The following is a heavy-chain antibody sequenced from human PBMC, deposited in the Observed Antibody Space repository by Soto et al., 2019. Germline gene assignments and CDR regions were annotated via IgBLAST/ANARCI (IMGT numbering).Heavy chain of an antibody. J-gene: IGHJ4*02. D-gene: IGHD1-1*01. CDR3: AKWNGYGDF. Sequence: EVQLLASGGGLVQPGGSLRLSCAVSGFSFSTYGVTWVRQDPGKGLEWVCGVSGGSGVTHYADSVKGRFTITGDDSKNTVYLQMYRLRVEDTAVYYSAKWNGYGDFWGQGTLVTVSS. CDR2: VSGGSGVT. V-gene: IGHV3-23*01. CDR1: GFSFSTYG.